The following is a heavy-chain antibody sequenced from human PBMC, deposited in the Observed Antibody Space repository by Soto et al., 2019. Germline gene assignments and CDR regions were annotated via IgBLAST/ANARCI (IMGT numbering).Heavy chain of an antibody. Sequence: SQTLSLTCAISGDSVSSNSAAWNWIRQSPSRGLEWLGRTYYRSKWYNDYAVSVESRITINPDTSKNQFSLKLSSVTAADTAVYYCARDGAGGDTAMVAQGVGQTDNNYYYYYGMDVWGQGTTVTVSS. V-gene: IGHV6-1*01. J-gene: IGHJ6*02. D-gene: IGHD5-18*01. CDR3: ARDGAGGDTAMVAQGVGQTDNNYYYYYGMDV. CDR1: GDSVSSNSAA. CDR2: TYYRSKWYN.